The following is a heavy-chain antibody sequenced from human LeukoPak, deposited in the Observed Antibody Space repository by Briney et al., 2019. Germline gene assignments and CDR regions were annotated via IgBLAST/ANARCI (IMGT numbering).Heavy chain of an antibody. D-gene: IGHD3-10*01. V-gene: IGHV4-39*01. CDR1: GASISSSSYY. CDR2: GSYGGST. CDR3: VRHGPFGSGTIGYFDY. J-gene: IGHJ4*02. Sequence: SETLSLTCTVSGASISSSSYYWGWIRRPPGTGLEWIGSGSYGGSTYHNPSLSSRVTISVDTSKSQFPLKLTSVTAADTAVYYCVRHGPFGSGTIGYFDYWGQGTLVTVSS.